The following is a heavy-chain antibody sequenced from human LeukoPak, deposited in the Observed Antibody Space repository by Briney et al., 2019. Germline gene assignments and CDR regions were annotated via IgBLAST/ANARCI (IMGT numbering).Heavy chain of an antibody. Sequence: PSETLSLTXTVSGYSISSGYYWGWIRQPPGKGLEWIGSIYHSGSTYYNPSLKSRVTISVDTSKNQFSLKLSSVTAADTAVYYCARGIAAAFDYWGQGTLVTVSS. CDR1: GYSISSGYY. CDR2: IYHSGST. D-gene: IGHD6-13*01. J-gene: IGHJ4*02. V-gene: IGHV4-38-2*02. CDR3: ARGIAAAFDY.